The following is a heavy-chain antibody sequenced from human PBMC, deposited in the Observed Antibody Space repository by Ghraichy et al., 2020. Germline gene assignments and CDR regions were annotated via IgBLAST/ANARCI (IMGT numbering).Heavy chain of an antibody. V-gene: IGHV4-39*07. J-gene: IGHJ4*02. Sequence: SETLSLTCTVSGGSISSCSYYWGWIRQRPGRGLEWIGNFFYSADTYYNPSLKSRVTISLVSKNQFSLNLRFVTAADTGVYYCARDRQGQSYGYSRPRWGQGTTVTVS. CDR1: GGSISSCSYY. CDR2: FFYSADT. CDR3: ARDRQGQSYGYSRPR. D-gene: IGHD5-18*01.